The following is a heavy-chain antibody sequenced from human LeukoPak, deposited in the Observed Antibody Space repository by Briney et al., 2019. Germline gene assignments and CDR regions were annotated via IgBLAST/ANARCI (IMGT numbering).Heavy chain of an antibody. CDR3: ARLAPSNYHGGSGYLDY. CDR1: GGSISSSSYY. V-gene: IGHV4-39*01. Sequence: SETLSLTCTVSGGSISSSSYYWGWIRQPPGKGLEWIGNIYYSGSTNLNSSLKSRVTISIDTSKNQFSLKLSSVTAADTAVYYCARLAPSNYHGGSGYLDYWGQGTLVTVSS. D-gene: IGHD3-22*01. J-gene: IGHJ4*02. CDR2: IYYSGST.